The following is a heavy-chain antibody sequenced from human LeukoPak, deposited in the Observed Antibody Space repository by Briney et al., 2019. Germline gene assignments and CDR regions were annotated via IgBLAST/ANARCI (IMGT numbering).Heavy chain of an antibody. V-gene: IGHV3-30*18. Sequence: GGSLRLSCAASGFTFSNAWMSWVRQAPGKGLEWVAVISYDGSDKYYADSVKGRFTISRDNSKNTLYLQMNSLRAEDTAVYYCAKDITRYGGNAVDYWGQGTLVTVSS. CDR2: ISYDGSDK. J-gene: IGHJ4*02. CDR1: GFTFSNAW. D-gene: IGHD4-23*01. CDR3: AKDITRYGGNAVDY.